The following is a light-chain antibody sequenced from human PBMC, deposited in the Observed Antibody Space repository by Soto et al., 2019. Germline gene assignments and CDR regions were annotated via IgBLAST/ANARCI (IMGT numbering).Light chain of an antibody. CDR1: QSVKSH. CDR2: DTT. J-gene: IGKJ4*02. CDR3: QQRGNWPVA. V-gene: IGKV3-11*01. Sequence: EIVLTQSPATLSLSPGEKATLSCRASQSVKSHVAWYQLKPGQSPRLLIFDTTNRATDTPARFSGSGSGTDFALTSGRLEPEDFAVYYWQQRGNWPVAFGGGTKVEI.